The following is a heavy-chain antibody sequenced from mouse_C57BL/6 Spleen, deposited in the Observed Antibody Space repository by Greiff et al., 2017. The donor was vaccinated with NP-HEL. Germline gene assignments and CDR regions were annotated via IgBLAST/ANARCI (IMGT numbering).Heavy chain of an antibody. Sequence: QVQLQQPGAELVKPGASVKLSCKASGYTFTSYWMHWVKQRPGQGLEWIGMIHPNSGSTNYNEKFKSKATLTVDKSSSTAYMQLSSLTSEVSGVYYCARGGTTGVATGYFDVWGTGTTVTVSS. V-gene: IGHV1-64*01. D-gene: IGHD1-1*01. CDR3: ARGGTTGVATGYFDV. J-gene: IGHJ1*03. CDR2: IHPNSGST. CDR1: GYTFTSYW.